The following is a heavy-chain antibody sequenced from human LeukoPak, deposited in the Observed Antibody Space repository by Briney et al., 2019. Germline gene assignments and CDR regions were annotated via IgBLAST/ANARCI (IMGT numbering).Heavy chain of an antibody. V-gene: IGHV4-39*07. CDR2: IYYSGST. CDR1: GGSISSSSYY. J-gene: IGHJ6*03. Sequence: SETLSLTCTVSGGSISSSSYYWGWIRQPPGKGLECIGSIYYSGSTYYNPSLKSRVTISVDTSKNQFSLNLTSVTAADTAVYYCARDTHYSQDCSGDSCYYYYYMDVWGKGTTVTVSS. D-gene: IGHD2-15*01. CDR3: ARDTHYSQDCSGDSCYYYYYMDV.